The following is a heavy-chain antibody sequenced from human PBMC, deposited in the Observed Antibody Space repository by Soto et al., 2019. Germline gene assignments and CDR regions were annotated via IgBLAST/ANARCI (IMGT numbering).Heavy chain of an antibody. V-gene: IGHV1-69*02. CDR2: IIPILGIA. D-gene: IGHD3-22*01. Sequence: SVKVSCKASGGTFSSYTISWVRQAPGQGLEWMGRIIPILGIANYAQKFQGRVTITADKSTSTAYMELSSLRSEDTAVYYCAIRDGYDSSGYYDGHFDYWGQGTLVTVSS. CDR3: AIRDGYDSSGYYDGHFDY. J-gene: IGHJ4*02. CDR1: GGTFSSYT.